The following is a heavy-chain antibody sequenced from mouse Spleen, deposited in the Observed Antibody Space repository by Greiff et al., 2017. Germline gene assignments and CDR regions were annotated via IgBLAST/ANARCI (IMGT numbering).Heavy chain of an antibody. CDR2: INPYNGGT. CDR1: GYTFTDYY. Sequence: EVQLQQSGPVLVKPGASVKMSCKASGYTFTDYYMNWVKQSHGKSLEWIGVINPYNGGTSYNQKFKGKATLTVDKSSSTAYMELNSLTSEDSAVYYCARRGVVPYAMDYWGQGTSVTVSS. D-gene: IGHD1-1*01. J-gene: IGHJ4*01. V-gene: IGHV1-19*01. CDR3: ARRGVVPYAMDY.